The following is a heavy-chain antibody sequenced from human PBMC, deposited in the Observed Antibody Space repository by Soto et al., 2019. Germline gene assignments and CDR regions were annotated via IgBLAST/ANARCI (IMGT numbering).Heavy chain of an antibody. Sequence: AASVKVSCKASGGTFSSYAISWVRQAPGQGLEWMGGIIPIFGTANYAQKFQGRVTITADKSTSTAYMELSSLRSEDTAVYYCARTRSRAPIAARPGWFDPWGQGTLVTVSS. CDR2: IIPIFGTA. CDR3: ARTRSRAPIAARPGWFDP. CDR1: GGTFSSYA. D-gene: IGHD6-6*01. J-gene: IGHJ5*02. V-gene: IGHV1-69*06.